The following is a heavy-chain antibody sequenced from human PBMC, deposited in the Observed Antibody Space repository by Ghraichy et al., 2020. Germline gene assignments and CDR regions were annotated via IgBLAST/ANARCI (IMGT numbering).Heavy chain of an antibody. CDR1: GGTFSSYT. CDR2: IIPILGIA. J-gene: IGHJ4*02. CDR3: ARDSGFGELSYDY. Sequence: SVKVSCKASGGTFSSYTISWVRQAPGQGLEWMGRIIPILGIANYAQKFQGRVTITADKSTSTAYMELSSLRSEDTAVYYCARDSGFGELSYDYWGQGTLVTVSS. V-gene: IGHV1-69*04. D-gene: IGHD3-10*01.